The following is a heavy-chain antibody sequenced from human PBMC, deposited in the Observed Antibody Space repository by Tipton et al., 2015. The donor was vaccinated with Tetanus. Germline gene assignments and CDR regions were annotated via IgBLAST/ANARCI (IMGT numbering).Heavy chain of an antibody. CDR2: INQRGAT. J-gene: IGHJ4*02. CDR1: GGSSSSFY. CDR3: ARANNEFPKKGPFDS. Sequence: TLSLTCAVSGGSSSSFYWSWIRQTPGGGLQWIGEINQRGATYNPSLKSRATISVDSSNTQLSLNLTAVTAADTAVYYCARANNEFPKKGPFDSWGQGSLVIVSS. V-gene: IGHV4-34*01. D-gene: IGHD1-1*01.